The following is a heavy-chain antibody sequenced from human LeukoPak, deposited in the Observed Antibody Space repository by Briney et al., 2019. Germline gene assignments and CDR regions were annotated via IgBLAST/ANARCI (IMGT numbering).Heavy chain of an antibody. Sequence: ASVKVSRKASGGTFSSYAISWVRQAPGQGLEWMGGIIPIFGTANYAQKFQGRVTITADESTSTAYMELSSLRSDDTAVFYCARVSSNWDTYFHYWGQGSLVTVSS. V-gene: IGHV1-69*13. CDR3: ARVSSNWDTYFHY. D-gene: IGHD7-27*01. J-gene: IGHJ4*02. CDR1: GGTFSSYA. CDR2: IIPIFGTA.